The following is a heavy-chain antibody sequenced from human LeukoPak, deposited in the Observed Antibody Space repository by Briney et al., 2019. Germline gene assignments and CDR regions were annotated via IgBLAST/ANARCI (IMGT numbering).Heavy chain of an antibody. J-gene: IGHJ4*02. CDR2: IYPDDSDT. CDR3: ARSQEGYSSSSDFDY. D-gene: IGHD6-6*01. CDR1: GFTFRYYW. V-gene: IGHV5-51*01. Sequence: GESLKISCTGSGFTFRYYWIGWVRQMPGKGLEWMGIIYPDDSDTKYSPSFQGQVTIPADKSINTAYLQWSSLKASDIAMYYCARSQEGYSSSSDFDYWGQGTLVTVSS.